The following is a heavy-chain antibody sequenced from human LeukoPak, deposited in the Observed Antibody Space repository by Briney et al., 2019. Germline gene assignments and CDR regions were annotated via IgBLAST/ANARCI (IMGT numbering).Heavy chain of an antibody. Sequence: SETLSLTCAVYGGSFSGYYWSGIRQPPGKGLEWIGQINHSGSTNYNPSLKSRVTISVDTSKNQFSLKLSSVTAADTAVYYCARRGGRIVPAARPMDYWGQGTLVTVSS. CDR2: INHSGST. CDR3: ARRGGRIVPAARPMDY. D-gene: IGHD2-2*01. V-gene: IGHV4-34*01. J-gene: IGHJ4*02. CDR1: GGSFSGYY.